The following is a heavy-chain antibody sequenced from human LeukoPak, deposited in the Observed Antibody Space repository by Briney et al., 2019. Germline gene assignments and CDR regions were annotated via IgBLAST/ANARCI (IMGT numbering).Heavy chain of an antibody. CDR1: GGSISSGSYC. V-gene: IGHV4-61*09. J-gene: IGHJ4*02. D-gene: IGHD3-10*01. CDR2: IYASGNT. Sequence: PSQTLSLTCTVSGGSISSGSYCWSWIRQPAVKGLEWIGHIYASGNTNYNPSLKSRVTISVDTSRNQFSLKLSSVTAADTAVYYCARTAAGYYYGSGSYSFDYWGQGTLVTVSS. CDR3: ARTAAGYYYGSGSYSFDY.